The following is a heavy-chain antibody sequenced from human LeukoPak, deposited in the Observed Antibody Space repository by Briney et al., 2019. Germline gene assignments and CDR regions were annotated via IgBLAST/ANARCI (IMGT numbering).Heavy chain of an antibody. CDR2: IKQDGSEK. Sequence: PGGSLRLSCAASGFTFSSYWMSWVRQAPGKGLEWVANIKQDGSEKYYVDSVKGRFTISRDNAKNSLYLQMNSLRAEDTAAYYCARSLRSYDFWSVHGLGCYFDLWGRGTLVTVSS. CDR3: ARSLRSYDFWSVHGLGCYFDL. D-gene: IGHD3-3*01. J-gene: IGHJ2*01. V-gene: IGHV3-7*01. CDR1: GFTFSSYW.